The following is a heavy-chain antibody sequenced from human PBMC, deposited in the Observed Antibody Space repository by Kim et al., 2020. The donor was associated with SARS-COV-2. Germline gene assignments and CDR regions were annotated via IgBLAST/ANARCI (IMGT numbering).Heavy chain of an antibody. CDR3: ARGAVVVVPVSWFDP. CDR1: GGSISSGGYY. J-gene: IGHJ5*02. D-gene: IGHD2-2*01. V-gene: IGHV4-31*03. CDR2: IYYSGST. Sequence: SETLSLTCTVSGGSISSGGYYWSWIRQHPGKGLEWIGYIYYSGSTYYNPSLKSRVTISVDTSKNQFSLKLSSVTAADTAVYYCARGAVVVVPVSWFDPWGQGTLVTVSS.